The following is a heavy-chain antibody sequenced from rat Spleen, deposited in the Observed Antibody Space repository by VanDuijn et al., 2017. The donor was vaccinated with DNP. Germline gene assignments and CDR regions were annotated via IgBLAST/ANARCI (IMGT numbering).Heavy chain of an antibody. J-gene: IGHJ4*01. D-gene: IGHD1-12*03. CDR2: ITSNGGNT. V-gene: IGHV5-31*01. Sequence: EVQLVESGGGLVQPGRSLRLSCVASGFTFNYYWMTWVRQVPGKGLEWLASITSNGGNTYYLDSVKGRFTISRYNAKDTLYLQMNSLRSEETATYYCAREGDYYDGYGDALDAWGQGTAVTVSS. CDR3: AREGDYYDGYGDALDA. CDR1: GFTFNYYW.